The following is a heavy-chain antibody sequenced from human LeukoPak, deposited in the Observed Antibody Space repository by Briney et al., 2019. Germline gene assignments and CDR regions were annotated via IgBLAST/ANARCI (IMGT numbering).Heavy chain of an antibody. CDR1: GYSISSGYY. Sequence: SETLSLTCTVSGYSISSGYYWGWIRQPPGKGLEWIGSIYHSGSTYYNPSLKSRVTISVDTSKNQFSLKLSSVTAADTAVYYCARWYYYGSGFDYWGQGTLVTVSS. V-gene: IGHV4-38-2*02. CDR2: IYHSGST. CDR3: ARWYYYGSGFDY. D-gene: IGHD3-10*01. J-gene: IGHJ4*02.